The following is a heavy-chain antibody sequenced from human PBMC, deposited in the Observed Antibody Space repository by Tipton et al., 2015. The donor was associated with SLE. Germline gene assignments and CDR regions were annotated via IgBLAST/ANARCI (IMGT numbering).Heavy chain of an antibody. CDR2: LYHSGSA. V-gene: IGHV4-38-2*02. Sequence: TLSLTCNVSGYSISNAYYWGWIRQPPGKGLEWIGSLYHSGSAFYNPSIKSRVTISLDTSKSQFPLRLTSITAADTAMYYCATTVTTTPSYGAFDIWGQGTMVTVSS. CDR1: GYSISNAYY. CDR3: ATTVTTTPSYGAFDI. D-gene: IGHD4-17*01. J-gene: IGHJ3*02.